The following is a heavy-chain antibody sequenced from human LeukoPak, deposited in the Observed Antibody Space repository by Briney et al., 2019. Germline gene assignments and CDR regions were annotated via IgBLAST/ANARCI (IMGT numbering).Heavy chain of an antibody. D-gene: IGHD3-22*01. V-gene: IGHV1-69*04. CDR3: ACHPAPRTMIVGLWDI. CDR2: IIPILGIA. Sequence: SVKVSCKASGGTFSSYAISWVRQAPGQGLEWMGRIIPILGIANYAQKFQGRVTITADKSTSTAYMELSSLRSEDTAVYYCACHPAPRTMIVGLWDIWGQGTMVTVSS. CDR1: GGTFSSYA. J-gene: IGHJ3*02.